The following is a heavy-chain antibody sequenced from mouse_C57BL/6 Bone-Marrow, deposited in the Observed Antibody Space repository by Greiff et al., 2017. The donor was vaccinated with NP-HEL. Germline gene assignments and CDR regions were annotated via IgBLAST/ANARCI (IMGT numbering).Heavy chain of an antibody. Sequence: QVQLKQSGAELVKPGASVKLSCKASGYTFTSYWMHWVKQRPGRGLEWIGRIDPNSGGTKYNEKFKSKATLTVDKPSSTAYMQLSSLTSEDSAVYYCASGTTVVASDFDYWGQGTTLTVSS. V-gene: IGHV1-72*01. J-gene: IGHJ2*01. CDR3: ASGTTVVASDFDY. D-gene: IGHD1-1*01. CDR1: GYTFTSYW. CDR2: IDPNSGGT.